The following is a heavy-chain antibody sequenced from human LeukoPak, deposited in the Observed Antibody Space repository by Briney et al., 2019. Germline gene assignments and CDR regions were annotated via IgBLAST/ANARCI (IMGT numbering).Heavy chain of an antibody. Sequence: SETLSLTCTVSGGSISSGDYSWSWIRQPPGKGLEWIGYIYYSGSTYYNPSLKSRVTISVDTSKNQFSLKLSSVTAADTAVYYCAREVEYSSSLGAFDIWGQGTMVTVSS. D-gene: IGHD6-6*01. CDR3: AREVEYSSSLGAFDI. V-gene: IGHV4-30-4*01. J-gene: IGHJ3*02. CDR1: GGSISSGDYS. CDR2: IYYSGST.